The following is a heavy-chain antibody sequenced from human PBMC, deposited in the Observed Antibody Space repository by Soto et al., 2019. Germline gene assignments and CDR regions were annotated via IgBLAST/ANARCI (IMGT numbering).Heavy chain of an antibody. Sequence: PGGSLRLSCAASGFTVSSNYMSWVRQAPGKGLEWVSVIYSGGSTYYADSVKGRFTISRHNSKNTLYLQMNSLRAEDTAVYYCARYSGYDGYYYYYYMDVWGKGTTVPVSS. J-gene: IGHJ6*03. V-gene: IGHV3-53*04. CDR3: ARYSGYDGYYYYYYMDV. CDR2: IYSGGST. D-gene: IGHD5-12*01. CDR1: GFTVSSNY.